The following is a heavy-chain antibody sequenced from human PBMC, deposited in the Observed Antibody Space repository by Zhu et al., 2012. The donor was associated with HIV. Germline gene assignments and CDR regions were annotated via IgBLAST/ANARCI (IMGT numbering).Heavy chain of an antibody. Sequence: QVQLQESGPGLVKPSETLSLTCAVSGYSISSGYYWGWIRQPPGKGLEWIASIYHSGNTFYNPSLKSRVTMSVDASENQFSLKLSSVTAADTAVYYCARGQDVSYCGSDCYSNWFDPRGHGNPGHRLL. CDR3: ARGQDVSYCGSDCYSNWFDP. D-gene: IGHD2-21*02. V-gene: IGHV4-38-2*01. CDR1: GYSISSGYY. CDR2: IYHSGNT. J-gene: IGHJ5*02.